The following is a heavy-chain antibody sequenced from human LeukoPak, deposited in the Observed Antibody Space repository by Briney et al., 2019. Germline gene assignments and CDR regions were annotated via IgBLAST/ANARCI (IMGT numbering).Heavy chain of an antibody. CDR1: GGSFSGYY. CDR2: INHSGST. V-gene: IGHV4-34*01. D-gene: IGHD3-16*02. J-gene: IGHJ5*02. Sequence: PSETLSLTCAVYGGSFSGYYWSWIRQPPGKGLEWIGEINHSGSTSYNPSLKSRVTISVDTSKNQFSLKLSSVTAADTAVYYCARGGNDYVWGSYRYTPYNWFDPWGQGTLVTVSS. CDR3: ARGGNDYVWGSYRYTPYNWFDP.